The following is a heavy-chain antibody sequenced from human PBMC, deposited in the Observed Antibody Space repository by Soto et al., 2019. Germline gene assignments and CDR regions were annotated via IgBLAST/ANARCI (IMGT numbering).Heavy chain of an antibody. CDR3: AKRAYNWNFPRGYYYYGMDV. J-gene: IGHJ6*02. D-gene: IGHD1-7*01. CDR1: GFTFSSYA. Sequence: PGGSLRLSCAASGFTFSSYAMSWVRQAPGKGLEWVSAISGSGGSTYYADSVKGRFTISRDNSKNTLYLQMNSLRAEDTAVYYCAKRAYNWNFPRGYYYYGMDVWGQGTTVTVSS. CDR2: ISGSGGST. V-gene: IGHV3-23*01.